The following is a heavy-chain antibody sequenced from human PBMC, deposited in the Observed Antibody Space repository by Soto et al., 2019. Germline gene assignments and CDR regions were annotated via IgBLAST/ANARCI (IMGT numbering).Heavy chain of an antibody. CDR3: ARQKRGSSSWPFEY. CDR1: GDSITTNRYY. CDR2: IYYTVTT. D-gene: IGHD6-13*01. J-gene: IGHJ4*02. V-gene: IGHV4-39*01. Sequence: QLQLQESGPGLVKPSETLSLTCTVSGDSITTNRYYWGWIRQPPGKGLEWCGTIYYTVTTYYNPSLQSRVTVSVDTSKNQFSLRLTSVTATDTAVYYCARQKRGSSSWPFEYWGQGILVTVSS.